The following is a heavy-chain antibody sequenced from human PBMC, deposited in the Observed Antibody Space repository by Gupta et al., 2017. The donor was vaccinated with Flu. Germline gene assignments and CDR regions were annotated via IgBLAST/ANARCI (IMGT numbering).Heavy chain of an antibody. CDR2: IYHSGDT. CDR3: AGGGNYGTFDI. J-gene: IGHJ3*02. Sequence: SWIRQPPGKGLEWVGYIYHSGDTNYNPSLKSRVTMSVYRSKKQFSLNLSSVTAADTAIYYCAGGGNYGTFDIWGQGTKVTVSS. D-gene: IGHD1-26*01. V-gene: IGHV4-59*03.